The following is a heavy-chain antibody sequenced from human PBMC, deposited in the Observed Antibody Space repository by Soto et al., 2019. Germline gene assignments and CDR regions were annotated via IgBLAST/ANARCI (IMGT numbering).Heavy chain of an antibody. CDR1: GFPFDSYS. J-gene: IGHJ6*02. Sequence: PGGSLRLSCAVSGFPFDSYSMSWVRQAPGQGLEWLASLSSGSFYIFHADSIRGRFTISRDDAKNLLSLQMNSLTIEDTATYYCAREANTIYAPHGLDVWGQGTAVTVSS. D-gene: IGHD3-3*01. V-gene: IGHV3-21*01. CDR3: AREANTIYAPHGLDV. CDR2: LSSGSFYI.